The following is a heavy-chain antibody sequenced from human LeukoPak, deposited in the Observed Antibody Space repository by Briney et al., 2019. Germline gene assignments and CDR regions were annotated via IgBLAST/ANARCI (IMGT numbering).Heavy chain of an antibody. CDR2: ISSSGSTI. V-gene: IGHV3-11*04. J-gene: IGHJ4*02. CDR1: GFTFSDYY. Sequence: GGSLRLSCAASGFTFSDYYMSWIRQAPGKGLEWVSYISSSGSTIYYADSVKGRFTISRDNARDTLYLQMNSLRAEDTAVYYCTGHHQAYSRTYWGQGTLVTVSS. D-gene: IGHD6-13*01. CDR3: TGHHQAYSRTY.